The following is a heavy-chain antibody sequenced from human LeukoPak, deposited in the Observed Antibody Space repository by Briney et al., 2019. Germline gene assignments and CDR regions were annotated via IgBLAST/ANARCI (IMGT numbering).Heavy chain of an antibody. CDR2: ITSSSTYI. Sequence: GGSLRLSCSASGFTFSTYSMNWVRQAPGKGLEWLSSITSSSTYIYYADSVKGRFTISRDNAKNSLYLQMNSLRAEDTAVYYCARDTEWELMGSYYFDYWGQGTLVTVSS. V-gene: IGHV3-21*01. D-gene: IGHD1-26*01. CDR1: GFTFSTYS. CDR3: ARDTEWELMGSYYFDY. J-gene: IGHJ4*02.